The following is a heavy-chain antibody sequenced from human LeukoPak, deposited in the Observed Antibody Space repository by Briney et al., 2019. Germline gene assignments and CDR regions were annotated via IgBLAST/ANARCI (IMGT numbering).Heavy chain of an antibody. CDR2: IKQDGSEN. V-gene: IGHV3-7*03. J-gene: IGHJ5*02. Sequence: GGSLRLSCAASGFTFSSYGMSWVREAPGKGLEGVANIKQDGSENSYVDPVKGRFTTTRDNAKNSLYLQMNSLRAEDTAVYYCARVGLTGYWGSYNWFDPWGQGTLVTVSS. CDR3: ARVGLTGYWGSYNWFDP. CDR1: GFTFSSYG. D-gene: IGHD3-9*01.